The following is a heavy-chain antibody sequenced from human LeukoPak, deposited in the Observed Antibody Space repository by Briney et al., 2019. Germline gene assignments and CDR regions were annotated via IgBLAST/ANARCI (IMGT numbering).Heavy chain of an antibody. Sequence: ASVKVSCKASGYSFTNYFIHWVRQAPGQGLEWVGVINPSGRGTNYAQKFQGRVTMTTYTSTSTVYMELSSLRSEDTAVYYCARDLDSSNSIDYWGQGTLVTVSS. CDR3: ARDLDSSNSIDY. V-gene: IGHV1-46*01. CDR1: GYSFTNYF. J-gene: IGHJ4*02. CDR2: INPSGRGT. D-gene: IGHD2-2*01.